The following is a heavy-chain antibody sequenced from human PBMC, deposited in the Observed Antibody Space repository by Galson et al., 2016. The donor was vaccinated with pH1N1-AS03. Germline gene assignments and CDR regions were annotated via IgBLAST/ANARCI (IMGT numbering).Heavy chain of an antibody. CDR3: ARGKEGYFYGMDV. J-gene: IGHJ6*02. D-gene: IGHD3-10*01. Sequence: SLRLSCAGAGFTFSSHDMYWVRQPPGKGLEWVSASGTAGDTYYAGSVKGRFTISRENAKNSLYLQMNSLSAGDTAVYYCARGKEGYFYGMDVWGQGTTVTVSS. V-gene: IGHV3-13*01. CDR1: GFTFSSHD. CDR2: SGTAGDT.